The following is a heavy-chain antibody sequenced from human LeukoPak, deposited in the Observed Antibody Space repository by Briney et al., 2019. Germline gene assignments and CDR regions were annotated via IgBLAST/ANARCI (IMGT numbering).Heavy chain of an antibody. CDR3: AKGGSYAPLDY. D-gene: IGHD1-26*01. V-gene: IGHV3-23*01. Sequence: GGSLRLSCAASGFTFSSYAMTWVRQTPGKGLEWVSAINAGGDDTIYTESVKGRFTISRDNSKNTLYLRMNSLRADDTAIYYCAKGGSYAPLDYWGQGTLVTVSS. CDR1: GFTFSSYA. CDR2: INAGGDDT. J-gene: IGHJ4*02.